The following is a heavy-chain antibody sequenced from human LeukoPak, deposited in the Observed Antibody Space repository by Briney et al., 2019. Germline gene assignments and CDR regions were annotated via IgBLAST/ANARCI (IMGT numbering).Heavy chain of an antibody. CDR3: ARGGGRHGQLVLRVAFRYYFDY. V-gene: IGHV4-30-2*01. Sequence: SETLSLTCTVSGGSISSGGYYWSWIRQPPGKGLEWIGYIYHSGSTYYNPSLKSRVTISVDRSKNQFSLKLSSVTAADTAVYYCARGGGRHGQLVLRVAFRYYFDYWGQGTLVTVSS. CDR2: IYHSGST. J-gene: IGHJ4*02. D-gene: IGHD6-6*01. CDR1: GGSISSGGYY.